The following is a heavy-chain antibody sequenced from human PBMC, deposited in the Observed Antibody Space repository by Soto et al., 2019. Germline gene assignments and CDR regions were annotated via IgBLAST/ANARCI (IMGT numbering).Heavy chain of an antibody. D-gene: IGHD1-1*01. CDR3: ARDPGTGAALRAYHFDY. J-gene: IGHJ4*02. CDR2: INAGNGDT. Sequence: GASVKVSCKASRYSFTTYALHWVLQAPGQRLEWMGWINAGNGDTKYSEKFQGRVTITRDTSANTAYMELSSLRSEDTSVYYCARDPGTGAALRAYHFDYWGQGTLVTVSS. V-gene: IGHV1-3*01. CDR1: RYSFTTYA.